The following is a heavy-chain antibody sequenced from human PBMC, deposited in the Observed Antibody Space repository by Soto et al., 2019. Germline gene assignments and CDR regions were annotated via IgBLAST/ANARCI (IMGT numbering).Heavy chain of an antibody. J-gene: IGHJ3*02. D-gene: IGHD2-15*01. V-gene: IGHV3-66*01. CDR3: VREPRYCSGGSCSIMGDAFDI. Sequence: EVQLVESGGGLVQPRGSLRLSCVASGFTVTEIYMNWVRQAPGKGLEWVSVIYNEFTDYADSVRGRFSISTDSSKNALYLQMNSLRAEDSAVYYCVREPRYCSGGSCSIMGDAFDIWGQGTMVTVS. CDR2: IYNEFT. CDR1: GFTVTEIY.